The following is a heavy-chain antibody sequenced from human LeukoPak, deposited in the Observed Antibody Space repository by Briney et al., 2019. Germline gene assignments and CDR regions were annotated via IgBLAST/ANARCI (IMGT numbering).Heavy chain of an antibody. Sequence: GGSLRLSCAASGFTFDDYAMHWVRQAPGNGLECVSGISWNSGRIGYADSVKGRFTISRDNAKNSLYLQMNSLRAEDTALYYCAKDRGAIAAAGIDYWGQGTLVTVSS. D-gene: IGHD6-13*01. CDR1: GFTFDDYA. CDR2: ISWNSGRI. CDR3: AKDRGAIAAAGIDY. J-gene: IGHJ4*02. V-gene: IGHV3-9*01.